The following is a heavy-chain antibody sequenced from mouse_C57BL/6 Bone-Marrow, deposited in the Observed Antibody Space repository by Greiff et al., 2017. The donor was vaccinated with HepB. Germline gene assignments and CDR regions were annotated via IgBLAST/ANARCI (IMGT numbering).Heavy chain of an antibody. CDR2: IDPANGNT. CDR1: GFNIKNIY. CDR3: ARHGGFAD. D-gene: IGHD1-2*01. Sequence: VQLQQSVAELVRPGASVKLFCTASGFNIKNIYMHRVKQRPEQGLEWIGRIDPANGNTKYAPKFQGKATITADTSSNTAYLQLSSLTSEDTAIYYCARHGGFADWGQGTLVTVSA. V-gene: IGHV14-3*01. J-gene: IGHJ3*01.